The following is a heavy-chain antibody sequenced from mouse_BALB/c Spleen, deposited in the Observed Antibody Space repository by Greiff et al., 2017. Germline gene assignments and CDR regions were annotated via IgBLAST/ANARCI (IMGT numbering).Heavy chain of an antibody. Sequence: EVKLMESGGGLVKPGGSLKLSCAASGFTFSSYAMSWVRQTPEKRLEWVASISSGGSTYYPDSVKGRFTISRDNARNILYLQMSSLRSEDTAMYYCARELYGYDSYWGQGTTRTVSS. CDR1: GFTFSSYA. V-gene: IGHV5-6-5*01. CDR2: ISSGGST. D-gene: IGHD2-2*01. CDR3: ARELYGYDSY. J-gene: IGHJ2*01.